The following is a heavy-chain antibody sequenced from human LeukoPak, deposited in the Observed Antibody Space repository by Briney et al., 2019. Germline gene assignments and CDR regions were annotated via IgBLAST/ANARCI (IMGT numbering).Heavy chain of an antibody. CDR1: GGSISSGDYY. CDR3: AIATPGYYDSSGYDY. J-gene: IGHJ4*02. Sequence: SETLSLTCTVSGGSISSGDYYWSWIRQPPGKGLEWIGYISHSGSTYYNPSLKSRVTISVDRSKNQFSLKLSSVTAADTAVYYCAIATPGYYDSSGYDYWGQGTLVTVSS. D-gene: IGHD3-22*01. V-gene: IGHV4-30-2*01. CDR2: ISHSGST.